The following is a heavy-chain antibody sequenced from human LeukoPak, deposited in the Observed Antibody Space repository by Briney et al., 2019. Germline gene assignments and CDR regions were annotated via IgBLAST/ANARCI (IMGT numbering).Heavy chain of an antibody. CDR1: GGSVSSGSYY. J-gene: IGHJ4*02. V-gene: IGHV4-61*01. CDR2: IYYSGST. D-gene: IGHD5-12*01. CDR3: ARVVATGGTDY. Sequence: SETLSLTCTVSGGSVSSGSYYWSWIRQPPGKGLEWIGYIYYSGSTNYNPSLKSRVTISVDTSKNQFSLKLSSVTAADTAVYYCARVVATGGTDYWGQGTLVTVSP.